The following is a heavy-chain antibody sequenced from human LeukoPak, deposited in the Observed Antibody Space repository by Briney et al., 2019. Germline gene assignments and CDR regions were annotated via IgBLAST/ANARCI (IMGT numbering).Heavy chain of an antibody. V-gene: IGHV4-59*01. D-gene: IGHD5-24*01. CDR3: ARGRKMATISPGYFDY. CDR1: GGSISSCY. Sequence: SETLSLTCTVSGGSISSCYWSWIRQPPGKGLEWIGYIYYSGSTNYNPSLKSRVTISVDTSKNQFSLKLSSVTAADTAVYYCARGRKMATISPGYFDYWGQGTLVTVSS. J-gene: IGHJ4*02. CDR2: IYYSGST.